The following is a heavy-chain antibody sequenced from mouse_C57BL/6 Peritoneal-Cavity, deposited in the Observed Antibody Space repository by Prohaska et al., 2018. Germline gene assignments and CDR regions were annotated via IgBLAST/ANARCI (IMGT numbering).Heavy chain of an antibody. V-gene: IGHV1-59*01. Sequence: QAQLQQLGAELVRPGTSVKLSCKASGYTFTSYWMHWVKQRPGQGFEWIGVIDPSDSYTNSNQKFKGIATLTVVTTSSTAYMQLSSLTSEESTVYYCAREGFAYWGQGTLVTVSA. CDR2: IDPSDSYT. CDR3: AREGFAY. CDR1: GYTFTSYW. J-gene: IGHJ3*01.